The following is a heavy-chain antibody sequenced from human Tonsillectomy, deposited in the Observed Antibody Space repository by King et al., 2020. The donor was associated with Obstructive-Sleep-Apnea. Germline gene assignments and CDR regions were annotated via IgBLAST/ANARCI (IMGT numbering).Heavy chain of an antibody. J-gene: IGHJ5*02. CDR1: GFTFSSYA. CDR2: ISGSGGST. Sequence: QLVQSGGGLVQPGGSLRLSCAASGFTFSSYAMSWVRQAPGKGLEWVSAISGSGGSTYYADPVKGRFTISRDNSKNTLYLQMNSLRAEDTAVYYCAKDGHCSSTRCRNWFDPWGQGTLVTVSS. CDR3: AKDGHCSSTRCRNWFDP. V-gene: IGHV3-23*04. D-gene: IGHD2-2*01.